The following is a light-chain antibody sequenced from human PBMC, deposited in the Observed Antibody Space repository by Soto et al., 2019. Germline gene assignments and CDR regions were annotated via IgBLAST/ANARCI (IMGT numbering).Light chain of an antibody. CDR3: QQYNIYSGT. J-gene: IGKJ1*01. Sequence: DIQMTQSPSTLSASVGDRVTITCRASQSISSWLAWYQQKPGKAPKLLIYDASSLESGVPSRFSGSGSGTEFTLNISSLQPDDFATYYCQQYNIYSGTFCQRNKV. CDR2: DAS. CDR1: QSISSW. V-gene: IGKV1-5*01.